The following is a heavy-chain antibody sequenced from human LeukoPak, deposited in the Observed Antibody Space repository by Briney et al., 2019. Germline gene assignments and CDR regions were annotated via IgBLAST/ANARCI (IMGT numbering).Heavy chain of an antibody. V-gene: IGHV1-2*02. CDR2: VNPNSSCT. Sequence: ASVRVSCKPSGYTFSGYYIHWVRQAPGQGLAWMGWVNPNSSCTNYGQNFQGRVTVTRDTSISTAYMELRELTPDDTAVYYCARAGYYDSSGYYHPFDYWGQGTLVTVS. CDR1: GYTFSGYY. J-gene: IGHJ4*02. D-gene: IGHD3-22*01. CDR3: ARAGYYDSSGYYHPFDY.